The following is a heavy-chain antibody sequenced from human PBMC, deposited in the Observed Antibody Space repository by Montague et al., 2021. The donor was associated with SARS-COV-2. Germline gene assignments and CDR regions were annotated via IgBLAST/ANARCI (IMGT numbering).Heavy chain of an antibody. CDR2: INQSGRT. J-gene: IGHJ4*02. D-gene: IGHD3-10*01. CDR1: GGSFSGYY. V-gene: IGHV4-34*01. CDR3: ARRGSSVWEVTVSAELDY. Sequence: SETLSLTCAVYGGSFSGYYWSWIRQPPENGLEWIGEINQSGRTNNNPSLKSRVIISVDTSKNQFSLKLSSVTAADTAVYYCARRGSSVWEVTVSAELDYWGQGILVIVSS.